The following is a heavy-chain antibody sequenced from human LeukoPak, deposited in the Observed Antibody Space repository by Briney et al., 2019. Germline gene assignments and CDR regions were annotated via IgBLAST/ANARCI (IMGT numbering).Heavy chain of an antibody. V-gene: IGHV4-59*01. D-gene: IGHD6-19*01. Sequence: SETLSLTCTVSGGSISTYYWSRIRQPPGKGLEWIGYIYYSGNTNYNPSLKSRVTISVDTSKNQFSLKLSSVTAADTAVYYCARVFRGGGGGWPDYWGQGTLVTVSS. CDR3: ARVFRGGGGGWPDY. CDR1: GGSISTYY. CDR2: IYYSGNT. J-gene: IGHJ4*02.